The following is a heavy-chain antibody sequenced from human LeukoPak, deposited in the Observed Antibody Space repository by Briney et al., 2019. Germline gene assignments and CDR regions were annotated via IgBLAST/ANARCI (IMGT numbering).Heavy chain of an antibody. CDR2: IKTDGSTV. V-gene: IGHV3-74*01. CDR1: GFTFSSYW. D-gene: IGHD2-8*01. CDR3: ARAGFYNGLDY. J-gene: IGHJ4*02. Sequence: GGSLRLSCTASGFTFSSYWMHWVRQAPGKGLVWVSHIKTDGSTVSYADSVKGRFTISRDNAKNTLYLQMNSLRAEDTDVYFCARAGFYNGLDYWGQGTLVTASS.